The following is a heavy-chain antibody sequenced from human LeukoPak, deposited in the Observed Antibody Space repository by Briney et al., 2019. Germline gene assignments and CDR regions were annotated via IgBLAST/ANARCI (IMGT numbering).Heavy chain of an antibody. J-gene: IGHJ4*02. CDR3: TTLGYFDWLFGATSY. D-gene: IGHD3-9*01. Sequence: GGSLRLSCAASGFTFSNAWMSWVRQAPGKGLEWVGRIKSKTDGGTTDYAAPAKGRFTISRDDSKNTLYLQMNSLKTEDTAVYYCTTLGYFDWLFGATSYWGQGTLVTVSS. CDR2: IKSKTDGGTT. V-gene: IGHV3-15*01. CDR1: GFTFSNAW.